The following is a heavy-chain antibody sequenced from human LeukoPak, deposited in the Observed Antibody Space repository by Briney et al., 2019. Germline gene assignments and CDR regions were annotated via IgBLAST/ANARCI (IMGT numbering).Heavy chain of an antibody. CDR2: IYPGDSET. CDR1: GYRFTDYW. V-gene: IGHV5-51*01. J-gene: IGHJ5*02. CDR3: ARFSASSLAKNWFDP. Sequence: GESLKISCTGSGYRFTDYWIGWMRQMAGKGLEWMGIIYPGDSETRYSPSFQGQVTISADKSISTAYLQWNSLKASDSAMYYCARFSASSLAKNWFDPWGQGALVTVSS. D-gene: IGHD5-12*01.